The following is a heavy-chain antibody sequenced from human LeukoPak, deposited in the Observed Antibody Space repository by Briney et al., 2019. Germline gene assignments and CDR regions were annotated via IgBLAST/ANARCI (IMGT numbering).Heavy chain of an antibody. D-gene: IGHD6-19*01. V-gene: IGHV3-7*01. J-gene: IGHJ4*02. CDR2: IKQDGSEK. CDR1: GFTFSTYW. Sequence: SGGSLRLSCAASGFTFSTYWMNWVRQAPGKGLEWVANIKQDGSEKYYVDSVKGRFTISRDNAKNSLYLQMNSLRAEDTAVYYCARDIVAGTVDYWGQGTLVTVSS. CDR3: ARDIVAGTVDY.